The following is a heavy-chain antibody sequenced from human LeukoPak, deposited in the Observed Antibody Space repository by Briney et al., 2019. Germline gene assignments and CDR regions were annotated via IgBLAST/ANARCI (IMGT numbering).Heavy chain of an antibody. CDR1: GFTFSSYG. Sequence: QPGRSLRLSCAASGFTFSSYGMHWVRQAPGKGLEWVAVIWYDGSNKYYADSVKGRFTISRGNSKNTLYLQMNSLTAEDTAVYYCANNLQFLFPGAFDIWGQGTMVTVSS. J-gene: IGHJ3*02. V-gene: IGHV3-33*06. CDR3: ANNLQFLFPGAFDI. D-gene: IGHD2/OR15-2a*01. CDR2: IWYDGSNK.